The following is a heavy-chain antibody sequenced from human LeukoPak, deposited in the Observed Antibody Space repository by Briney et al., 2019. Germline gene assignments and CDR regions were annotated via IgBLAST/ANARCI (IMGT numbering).Heavy chain of an antibody. CDR1: GYSFTNYW. D-gene: IGHD1-26*01. J-gene: IGHJ6*03. CDR2: IYPGDSDT. CDR3: ARRGFGATIGYYYMDV. Sequence: GESLKISCKGSGYSFTNYWIGWVRQMPGKGLEWMGIIYPGDSDTRYSPSFQGQVTISADKSISTAYLQWSSLKASDTANYYCARRGFGATIGYYYMDVWGKGTTVTVSS. V-gene: IGHV5-51*01.